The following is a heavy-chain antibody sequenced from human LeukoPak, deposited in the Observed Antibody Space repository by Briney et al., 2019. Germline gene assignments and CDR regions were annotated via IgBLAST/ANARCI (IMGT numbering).Heavy chain of an antibody. D-gene: IGHD5-24*01. CDR3: GKGEIMGPPPDGYNYDAFDI. Sequence: GGSLRLSCAASGFTFSSYAMSWVRQAPGKGLEWVSAISGSGGSTYYADSVKGRFTISRDNSKNTLYLQMNSLRAEDTAVYYCGKGEIMGPPPDGYNYDAFDIWGQGTMVTVSS. J-gene: IGHJ3*02. CDR1: GFTFSSYA. V-gene: IGHV3-23*01. CDR2: ISGSGGST.